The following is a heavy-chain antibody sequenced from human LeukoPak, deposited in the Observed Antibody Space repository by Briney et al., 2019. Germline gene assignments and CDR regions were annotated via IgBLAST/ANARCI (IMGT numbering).Heavy chain of an antibody. V-gene: IGHV3-23*01. CDR1: GFIFSSYA. J-gene: IGHJ4*02. CDR2: ISGGDRSA. D-gene: IGHD3-10*01. CDR3: PLWFGDLSHINYFDY. Sequence: GGSLRLSCAASGFIFSSYAMSWVRQAPGKGLEWVSTISGGDRSAYYSDSVKRPFTISRDNSKNTLYLQMNSLRPEDTAVYYCPLWFGDLSHINYFDYWGQGTLVAVSS.